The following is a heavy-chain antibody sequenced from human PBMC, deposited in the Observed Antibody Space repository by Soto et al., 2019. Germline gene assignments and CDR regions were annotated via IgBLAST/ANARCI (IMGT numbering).Heavy chain of an antibody. J-gene: IGHJ4*02. CDR1: GFTGSGYW. CDR2: VNQDGSEK. Sequence: EVQVVESGGGLVQPGGSLRLSCAVSGFTGSGYWMGWVRQAPGKGLEWVANVNQDGSEKYYVDSVKGRFTISRDNAKNSLFLKMNGLRAEDPAVYYCPRAPFWGQGTLVTVSS. CDR3: PRAPF. V-gene: IGHV3-7*01.